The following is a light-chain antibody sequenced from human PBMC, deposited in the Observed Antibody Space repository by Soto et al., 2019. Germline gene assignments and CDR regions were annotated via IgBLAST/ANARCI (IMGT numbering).Light chain of an antibody. Sequence: EIVLTQSPGTLLLSPGERATLSCRASQRVSSSYLAWYQQKPGQAPGLLIYGASSRATGLPDRFSGSGSGTDFTLTISRLEPEDFAVYYCQQYGSSLFTFGPGTKVDIK. V-gene: IGKV3-20*01. CDR1: QRVSSSY. CDR3: QQYGSSLFT. J-gene: IGKJ3*01. CDR2: GAS.